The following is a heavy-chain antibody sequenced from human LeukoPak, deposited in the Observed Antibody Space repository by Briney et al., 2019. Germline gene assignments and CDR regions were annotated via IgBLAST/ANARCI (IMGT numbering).Heavy chain of an antibody. V-gene: IGHV1-69*13. CDR1: GGTFSSYA. J-gene: IGHJ4*02. Sequence: SVKVSCKASGGTFSSYAIRWVRQAPGQGLEWMGGIIPIFGTANYAQKFQGRVTITADESTSTAYMELSSLRSEDTAVYYCAGLPLESETYYYDSSGSLDFDYWGQGTLVTVSS. CDR2: IIPIFGTA. CDR3: AGLPLESETYYYDSSGSLDFDY. D-gene: IGHD3-22*01.